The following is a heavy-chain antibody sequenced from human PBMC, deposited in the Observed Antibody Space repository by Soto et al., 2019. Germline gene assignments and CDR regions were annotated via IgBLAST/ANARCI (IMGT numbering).Heavy chain of an antibody. V-gene: IGHV1-69*13. Sequence: GASVKVSCKASGGTFSSYAISWVRQAPGQGLEWMGGIIPIFGTANYAQKFQGRVTITADESTSTVYMELSSLRSEDTAVYYCARGYDFWSGSRRYGMDVWGQGTTVTVSS. CDR2: IIPIFGTA. D-gene: IGHD3-3*01. CDR1: GGTFSSYA. CDR3: ARGYDFWSGSRRYGMDV. J-gene: IGHJ6*02.